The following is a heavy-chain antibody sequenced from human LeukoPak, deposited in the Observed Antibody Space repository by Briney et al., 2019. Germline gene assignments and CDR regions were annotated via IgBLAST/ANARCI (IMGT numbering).Heavy chain of an antibody. CDR3: ARSSYYYGADAFDI. V-gene: IGHV6-1*01. D-gene: IGHD3-10*01. J-gene: IGHJ3*02. CDR2: TYYRSKWYS. CDR1: GNSVSRNTAG. Sequence: SQTLSLTCAISGNSVSRNTAGWNWIRQSPSRGLEWLGRTYYRSKWYSDFAPSVRNRITINPDTSKNQFSLQLNSVTPEDTAVYYCARSSYYYGADAFDIWGQGTMVTVSS.